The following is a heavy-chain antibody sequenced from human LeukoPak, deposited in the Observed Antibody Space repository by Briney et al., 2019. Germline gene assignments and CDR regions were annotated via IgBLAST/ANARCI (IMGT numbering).Heavy chain of an antibody. V-gene: IGHV4-59*01. J-gene: IGHJ6*02. CDR3: ARVMPAKNYYGMDV. CDR2: SYYSGFT. Sequence: SETLSLTCTVSGGSISLYYWSWIRQPPGRALEWIGYSYYSGFTNYNPSLKSRVTMSVDTSKNQFSLNLTSVTAADTAVYYCARVMPAKNYYGMDVWGRGTTVTVSS. CDR1: GGSISLYY. D-gene: IGHD2-2*01.